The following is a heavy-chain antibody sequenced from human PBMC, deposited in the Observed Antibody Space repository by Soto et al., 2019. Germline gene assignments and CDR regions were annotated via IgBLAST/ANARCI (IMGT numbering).Heavy chain of an antibody. V-gene: IGHV3-33*01. CDR1: GFPFSSYG. CDR3: ARDLSGSYFINYYDYGMDV. Sequence: GGSLRLSCAASGFPFSSYGMHLVRQSPGKGLEWVAFIWYDGSNKYYADSVKGRFTISRDNSKNTLYLQMNSLRAEDKAVYYCARDLSGSYFINYYDYGMDVWVQGTTVTVSS. CDR2: IWYDGSNK. D-gene: IGHD1-26*01. J-gene: IGHJ6*02.